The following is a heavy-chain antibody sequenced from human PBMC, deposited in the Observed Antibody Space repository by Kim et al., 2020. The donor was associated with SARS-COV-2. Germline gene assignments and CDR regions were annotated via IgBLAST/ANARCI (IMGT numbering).Heavy chain of an antibody. Sequence: GGSLRHSCVASGYTFTSWRMSWVRQAPGKGLEWVANINVDGSEKFYVDSVKGRFTVSRDNAKNSVFLQMNSLRAEDTAVYYCARRRDHDYWGQGILVTVSS. V-gene: IGHV3-7*01. CDR1: GYTFTSWR. CDR3: ARRRDHDY. J-gene: IGHJ4*02. CDR2: INVDGSEK.